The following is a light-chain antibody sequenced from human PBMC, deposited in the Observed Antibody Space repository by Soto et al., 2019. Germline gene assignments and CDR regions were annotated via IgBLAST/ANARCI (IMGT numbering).Light chain of an antibody. CDR1: QSVTSN. V-gene: IGKV3-15*01. CDR2: GAT. J-gene: IGKJ3*01. CDR3: QQYNNWPRGT. Sequence: EIVMTQSPATLSVSPGERSTLSCRARQSVTSNLAWYQQKPGQAPRLLVYGATTRATGIPARFSGSGSGTEFTLTISSLQSEDFAVYYCQQYNNWPRGTFGPGTKVDIK.